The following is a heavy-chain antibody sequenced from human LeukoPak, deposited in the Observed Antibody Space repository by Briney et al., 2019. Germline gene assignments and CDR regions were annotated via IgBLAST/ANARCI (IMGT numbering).Heavy chain of an antibody. CDR1: GGSMTSYY. CDR3: ARITDGRDGYNYYYGMDV. D-gene: IGHD5-24*01. J-gene: IGHJ6*02. CDR2: IYNSGST. V-gene: IGHV4-59*01. Sequence: SETLSLTCTVSGGSMTSYYWSWSRQPPGKGLEWIGYIYNSGSTNYNPSLKSRVTISVDTSKKQFSLKLSSVTAADTAVYYCARITDGRDGYNYYYGMDVWGQGTTVTVPS.